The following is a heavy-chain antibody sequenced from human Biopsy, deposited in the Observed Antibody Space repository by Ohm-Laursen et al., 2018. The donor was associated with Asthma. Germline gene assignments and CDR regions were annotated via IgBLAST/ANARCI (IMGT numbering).Heavy chain of an antibody. V-gene: IGHV1-69*13. CDR1: GGTFNTYV. CDR3: ARKAGSCISRTCYSLDF. Sequence: ASVKVSCNSLGGTFNTYVIGWVRQAPGQGLEWMGGINSVFGTTTYPQKFQNRVTITADDSTSTVYMELSSLRSEDTAVYYCARKAGSCISRTCYSLDFWGQGTLVTVSS. CDR2: INSVFGTT. J-gene: IGHJ4*02. D-gene: IGHD2-2*01.